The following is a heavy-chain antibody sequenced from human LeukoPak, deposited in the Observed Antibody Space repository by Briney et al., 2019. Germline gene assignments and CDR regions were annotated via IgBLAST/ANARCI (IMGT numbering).Heavy chain of an antibody. CDR1: GFTFDDYA. CDR3: ASTLR. J-gene: IGHJ4*02. CDR2: ISWNSGSI. Sequence: PGGSLRLSCAASGFTFDDYAMHWVRHAPGKGLEWVSGISWNSGSIVYADSVKGRFTISRDNAKNSLYLQMNSLRAEDTALYYCASTLRWGQGTLVTVSS. V-gene: IGHV3-9*01.